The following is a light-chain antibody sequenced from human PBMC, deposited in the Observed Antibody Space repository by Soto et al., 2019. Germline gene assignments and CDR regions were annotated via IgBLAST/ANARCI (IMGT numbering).Light chain of an antibody. J-gene: IGLJ2*01. CDR3: SSYAASDSFVV. CDR2: EVY. CDR1: SSDVGGYNY. Sequence: QSALTQPPSASGSPGQSVTISCTGPSSDVGGYNYVSWYQHHPDKAPKLIIYEVYKRPSGVPDRFSGSKSGNTASLTVSGLQAEDEAEYYCSSYAASDSFVVFGGGTKVTVL. V-gene: IGLV2-8*01.